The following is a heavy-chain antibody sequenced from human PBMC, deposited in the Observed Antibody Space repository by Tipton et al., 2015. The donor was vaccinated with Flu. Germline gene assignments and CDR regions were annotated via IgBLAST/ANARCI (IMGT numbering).Heavy chain of an antibody. CDR1: GASVSSGGYC. V-gene: IGHV4-61*08. CDR3: ARDNWGSLDY. D-gene: IGHD7-27*01. CDR2: DYCNGNT. Sequence: GLVKPSETLSLTCTVSGASVSSGGYCWSWIRQPPGKGLEWIGYDYCNGNTNNNPSLKSRVTIAVDTSKNQFSLKLTSVTAADTAVYFCARDNWGSLDYWGQGTLVTVSS. J-gene: IGHJ4*02.